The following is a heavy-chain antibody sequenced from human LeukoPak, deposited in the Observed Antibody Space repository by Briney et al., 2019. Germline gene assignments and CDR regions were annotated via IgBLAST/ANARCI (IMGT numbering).Heavy chain of an antibody. J-gene: IGHJ3*02. CDR1: GGSISSYY. CDR2: IYYSGST. D-gene: IGHD4-17*01. Sequence: SETPSLTCTVSGGSISSYYWSWIRQPPGKGPEWIGYIYYSGSTSYNPSLKSRVTISVDTSKNQFSLKLSSVTAADTAVYYCARDYGESEGGAFDIWGQETMVTVSS. V-gene: IGHV4-59*01. CDR3: ARDYGESEGGAFDI.